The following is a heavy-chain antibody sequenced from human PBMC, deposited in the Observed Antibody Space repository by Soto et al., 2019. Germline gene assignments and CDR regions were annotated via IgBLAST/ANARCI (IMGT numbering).Heavy chain of an antibody. CDR2: FDPEDGET. D-gene: IGHD2-15*01. V-gene: IGHV1-24*01. CDR1: GYTLTELS. Sequence: ASVKVSCKVSGYTLTELSMHWVRQAPGKGLEWMGGFDPEDGETIYAQKFQGRVTMTEDTSTDTAYMELSSLRSEDTAVYYCATDHRYCSGGSCWTFDYWGQGTLVTVSS. J-gene: IGHJ4*02. CDR3: ATDHRYCSGGSCWTFDY.